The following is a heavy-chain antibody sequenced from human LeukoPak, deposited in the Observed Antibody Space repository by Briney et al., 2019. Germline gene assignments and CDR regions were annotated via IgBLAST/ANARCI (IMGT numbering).Heavy chain of an antibody. Sequence: GGSLRLSCAASGFTFNSHTMNWVRQAPGKGLEWVSSISGTSTYIDYADSVKGRFTISRENAENSLYLQMNSLRAEDTAVYYCARGYSESSGRYAFDIWGQGTMVTVSS. CDR3: ARGYSESSGRYAFDI. D-gene: IGHD3-22*01. CDR1: GFTFNSHT. CDR2: ISGTSTYI. J-gene: IGHJ3*02. V-gene: IGHV3-21*01.